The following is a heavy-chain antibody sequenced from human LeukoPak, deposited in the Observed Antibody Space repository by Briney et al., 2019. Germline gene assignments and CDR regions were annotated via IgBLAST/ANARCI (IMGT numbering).Heavy chain of an antibody. V-gene: IGHV3-23*01. Sequence: GGSLRLSCAASGFTFSSYAMSWVRQAPGKGLEWVSAISGSGGSTYYADSVKGRFTISRDNAKNSLYLQMNSLRAEDTAVYYCARDLLVEGTDYFDYWGQGTLVTVSS. CDR3: ARDLLVEGTDYFDY. D-gene: IGHD1-14*01. CDR1: GFTFSSYA. J-gene: IGHJ4*02. CDR2: ISGSGGST.